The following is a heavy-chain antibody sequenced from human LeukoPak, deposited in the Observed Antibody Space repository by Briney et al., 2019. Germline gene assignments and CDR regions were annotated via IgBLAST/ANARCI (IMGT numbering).Heavy chain of an antibody. D-gene: IGHD2-2*01. J-gene: IGHJ3*02. CDR3: AREGYCSSTSCYDAFDI. Sequence: ASLKVSCKASGYTFTSYGISWVRQAPRPRLEWMGCISAYNGNTNYAQKLQGRVTMTTDTSTSTAYMELRSLRSDDTAVYYCAREGYCSSTSCYDAFDIWGQGTMVTVSS. CDR1: GYTFTSYG. V-gene: IGHV1-18*01. CDR2: ISAYNGNT.